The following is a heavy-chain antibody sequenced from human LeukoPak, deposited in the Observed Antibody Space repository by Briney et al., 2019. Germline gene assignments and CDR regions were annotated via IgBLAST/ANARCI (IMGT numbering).Heavy chain of an antibody. CDR3: ARAYDGSGNLDY. J-gene: IGHJ4*02. V-gene: IGHV1-2*02. D-gene: IGHD3-22*01. CDR1: GYTFTDYY. Sequence: ALVKVSCKGSGYTFTDYYMHWVRQAPGQGLEWVGWIYPNRGGTNYAQKFQGRVTMTRDTSINTAYMELSRLRSDDTAVYYCARAYDGSGNLDYWGQGTLVTVSS. CDR2: IYPNRGGT.